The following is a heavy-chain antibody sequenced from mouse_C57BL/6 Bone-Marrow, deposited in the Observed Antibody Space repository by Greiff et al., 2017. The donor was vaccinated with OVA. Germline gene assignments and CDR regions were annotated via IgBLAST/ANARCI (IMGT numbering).Heavy chain of an antibody. D-gene: IGHD1-1*01. V-gene: IGHV1-64*01. Sequence: QVQLQQSGAELVKPGASVKLSCKASGYTFTSYWMHWVKQRPGQGLEWIGMIHPNSGSTNYNEKFKSKATLTVDKSSSTAYMQLSSLTSEDSAVYYCARGGLLRSFDGWGTGTTVTVSS. CDR3: ARGGLLRSFDG. CDR1: GYTFTSYW. J-gene: IGHJ1*03. CDR2: IHPNSGST.